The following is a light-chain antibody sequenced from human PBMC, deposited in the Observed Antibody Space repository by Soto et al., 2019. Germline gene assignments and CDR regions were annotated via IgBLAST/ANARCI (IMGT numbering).Light chain of an antibody. Sequence: IQMTQSPSSLSASVGDRVTLTCQASHDIKNYLIWYQQKAGRAPKLLIYDASSLGAGVSSRFSGSGSGTHFTLTITSLQPEDIATYYCQQFDSFPCTFGQGTKLEI. CDR1: HDIKNY. CDR3: QQFDSFPCT. CDR2: DAS. J-gene: IGKJ2*02. V-gene: IGKV1-33*01.